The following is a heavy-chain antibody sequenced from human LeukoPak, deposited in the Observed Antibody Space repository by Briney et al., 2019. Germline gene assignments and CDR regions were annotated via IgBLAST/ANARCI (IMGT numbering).Heavy chain of an antibody. CDR1: GYTFTGYY. J-gene: IGHJ6*03. D-gene: IGHD6-25*01. CDR3: ARERGGNYYYYMDV. Sequence: ASVKVSCKASGYTFTGYYMHWVRQAPGQGLEWMGWINPNSGGTNYAQKFQGRVTMTRDTSVSTAYMELSRLRSDDTAVYYCARERGGNYYYYMDVRGNGTTVTVSS. V-gene: IGHV1-2*02. CDR2: INPNSGGT.